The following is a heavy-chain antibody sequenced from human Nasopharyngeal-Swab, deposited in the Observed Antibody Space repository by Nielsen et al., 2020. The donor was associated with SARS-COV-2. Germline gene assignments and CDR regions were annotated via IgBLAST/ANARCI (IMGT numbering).Heavy chain of an antibody. D-gene: IGHD3-16*02. J-gene: IGHJ4*02. CDR3: AKGEGVLERIMITFGGVIVSSPFDY. Sequence: GESLKISCAASGFTFSSYAMSWVRQAPGKGLEWVSAISGSGGSTYYADSVKGRFTISRDNSKNTLYLQMNILRAEDTAVYYCAKGEGVLERIMITFGGVIVSSPFDYWGQGTLVTVSS. V-gene: IGHV3-23*01. CDR2: ISGSGGST. CDR1: GFTFSSYA.